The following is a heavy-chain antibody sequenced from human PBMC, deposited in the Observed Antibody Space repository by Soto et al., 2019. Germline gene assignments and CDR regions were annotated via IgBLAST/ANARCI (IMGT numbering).Heavy chain of an antibody. D-gene: IGHD2-15*01. CDR3: ARPRCSGGTCYFDY. Sequence: QVQLQQWGAGLLKPSETLSLTCAVYGGSFSGYYWNWIRQPPGKGLAWIGEINHSVSTNYNPSLKSRVTTSEDTSKKQFSLKLTSVTAADTAMYYCARPRCSGGTCYFDYWGQGTLVTVSS. J-gene: IGHJ4*02. V-gene: IGHV4-34*01. CDR2: INHSVST. CDR1: GGSFSGYY.